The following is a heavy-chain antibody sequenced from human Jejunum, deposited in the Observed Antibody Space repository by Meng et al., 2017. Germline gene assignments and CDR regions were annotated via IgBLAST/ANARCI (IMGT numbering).Heavy chain of an antibody. CDR3: AKDSHGYGDGGH. CDR2: INAGSGDT. J-gene: IGHJ4*02. CDR1: GYTFNNYY. V-gene: IGHV1-46*02. Sequence: QVQLVQSGAEVKKPGASVKISCETSGYTFNNYYLHWVRLAPGQGLEWMGVINAGSGDTGYAQKFQGRLTMTRDTSTSTLYMEVSSLRSEDTAVYYCAKDSHGYGDGGHWGQGTLVTVSS. D-gene: IGHD4-17*01.